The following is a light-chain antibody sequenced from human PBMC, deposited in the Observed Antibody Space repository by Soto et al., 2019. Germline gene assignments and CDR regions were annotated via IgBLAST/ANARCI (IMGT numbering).Light chain of an antibody. CDR1: SGHISYI. CDR2: LEGSGSY. Sequence: QSVLTQSSSASSSLGSSVKRTCTRSSGHISYIIACHQQQPGKAPRYLMKLEGSGSYNKGSGVPDRFSGSSSGADRYLTISNLQSEDEADYYCETWDSNTRVFSGGTKLTVL. J-gene: IGLJ2*01. V-gene: IGLV4-60*03. CDR3: ETWDSNTRV.